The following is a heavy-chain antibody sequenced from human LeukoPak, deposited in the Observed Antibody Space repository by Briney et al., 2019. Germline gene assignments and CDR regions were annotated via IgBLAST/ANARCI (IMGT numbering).Heavy chain of an antibody. D-gene: IGHD3-10*01. Sequence: PSETLSLTCAVYGGSFSGYCWSWIRQPPGRGLEWIGEINHSGSTNYNPSLRSRVTISVDTSKNQFSLKLSSVTAADTAVYYCARGLGVRGPPRTAFDIWGQGTMVTVSS. CDR2: INHSGST. CDR1: GGSFSGYC. J-gene: IGHJ3*02. CDR3: ARGLGVRGPPRTAFDI. V-gene: IGHV4-34*01.